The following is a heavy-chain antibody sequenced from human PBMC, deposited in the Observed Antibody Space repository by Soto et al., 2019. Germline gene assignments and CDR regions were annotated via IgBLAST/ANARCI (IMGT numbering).Heavy chain of an antibody. V-gene: IGHV4-39*01. J-gene: IGHJ5*02. CDR2: IYYNGSA. Sequence: SETLSLTCTVSGGSISSSSYYWGWIRQPPGKGLEWIGNIYYNGSAFYNPSLKSRVTISVDTSKNQFSLKMISVTVADTAVYYCAAYCSGGTCNAKDWFDPWGQGTLVTVSS. CDR1: GGSISSSSYY. CDR3: AAYCSGGTCNAKDWFDP. D-gene: IGHD2-15*01.